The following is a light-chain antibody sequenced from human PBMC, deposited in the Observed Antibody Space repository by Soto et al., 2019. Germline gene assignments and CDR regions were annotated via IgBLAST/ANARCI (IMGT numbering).Light chain of an antibody. V-gene: IGLV2-14*01. CDR3: SSSRSSSTYV. CDR1: SSDVGTYNY. J-gene: IGLJ1*01. Sequence: QSALTQPASVSGSPGQSITISCTGTSSDVGTYNYVSWYQQHPGQAPKLMIYEVSNRPSGVSDRFSASKSGNTASLTISGLQTGDEADYYCSSSRSSSTYVFGTGTKLTVL. CDR2: EVS.